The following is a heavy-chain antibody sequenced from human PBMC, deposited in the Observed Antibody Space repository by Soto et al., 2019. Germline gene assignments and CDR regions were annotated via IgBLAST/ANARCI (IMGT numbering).Heavy chain of an antibody. CDR3: ARHTSRWHYYDY. D-gene: IGHD6-19*01. Sequence: QVQLVESGGGLVKPGGSLRLSCAASGFNFSDHYMNWIRQAPGKGLEWVSYISGSIRYTNFADSVKCRFTISRDNAKNSLDLQMNNLRAEDTAVYYCARHTSRWHYYDYWGQGTPVTVSS. V-gene: IGHV3-11*06. J-gene: IGHJ4*02. CDR2: ISGSIRYT. CDR1: GFNFSDHY.